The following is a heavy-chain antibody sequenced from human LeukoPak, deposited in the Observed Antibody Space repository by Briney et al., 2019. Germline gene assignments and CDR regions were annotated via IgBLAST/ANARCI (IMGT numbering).Heavy chain of an antibody. D-gene: IGHD3-3*01. V-gene: IGHV3-66*01. J-gene: IGHJ4*02. CDR3: AKDGGVLRFLEWYGDY. Sequence: GGSLRLSCAASGFTVSSNYMSWVRQAPGKGLEWVSVIYSGGSTYYADSVKGRFTISRDNSKNTLYLQMNSLRAEDTAVYYCAKDGGVLRFLEWYGDYWGQGTLVTVSS. CDR1: GFTVSSNY. CDR2: IYSGGST.